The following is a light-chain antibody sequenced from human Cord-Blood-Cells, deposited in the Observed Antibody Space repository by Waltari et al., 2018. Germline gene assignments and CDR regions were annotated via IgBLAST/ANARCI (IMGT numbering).Light chain of an antibody. CDR2: AAS. CDR3: QKYNSAPPWT. CDR1: QGISHY. J-gene: IGKJ1*01. V-gene: IGKV1-27*01. Sequence: DIQMTQSPSSLSASVGDRVTITCRASQGISHYLAWSQQKPGKVPKLLIYAASTLQSGGPSRVSGSGSGTDFTLTISSLQPEDVATYYCQKYNSAPPWTFGQGTKVEIK.